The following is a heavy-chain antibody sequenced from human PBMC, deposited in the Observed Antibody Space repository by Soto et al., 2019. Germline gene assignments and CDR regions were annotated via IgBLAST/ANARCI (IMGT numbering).Heavy chain of an antibody. J-gene: IGHJ4*02. V-gene: IGHV5-51*01. CDR1: GYSFTSYW. CDR3: ARQITYYYDSSGPFPGY. CDR2: IYPGDSDT. Sequence: PGESLKISCKGSGYSFTSYWIGWVRQMPGKGLEWMGIIYPGDSDTRYGPSFQGQVTISADKSISTAYLQWSSLKASDTAMYYCARQITYYYDSSGPFPGYWGQGTLVTVSS. D-gene: IGHD3-22*01.